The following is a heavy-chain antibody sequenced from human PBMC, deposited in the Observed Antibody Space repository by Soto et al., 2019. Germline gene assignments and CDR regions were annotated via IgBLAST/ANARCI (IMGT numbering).Heavy chain of an antibody. J-gene: IGHJ4*02. D-gene: IGHD4-17*01. CDR2: ISYDGSNK. CDR3: AKDPIDYGEYRPSSSFSN. CDR1: GFTFSSYG. V-gene: IGHV3-30*18. Sequence: QVQLVESGGGVVQPGRSLRLSCAASGFTFSSYGMHWVRQAPGKGLEWVAVISYDGSNKYYADSVKGRFTISRDNSKNTLYLQMNSLRAEDTAVYYCAKDPIDYGEYRPSSSFSNWGQGTLVTVSS.